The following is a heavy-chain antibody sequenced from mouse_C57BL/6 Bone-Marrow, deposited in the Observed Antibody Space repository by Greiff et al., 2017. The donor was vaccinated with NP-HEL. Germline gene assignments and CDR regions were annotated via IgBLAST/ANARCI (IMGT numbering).Heavy chain of an antibody. V-gene: IGHV1-55*01. Sequence: QVQLQQPGAELVKPGASVKMSCKASGYTFTSYWITWVKQRPGQGLEWIGDIYPGSGSTNYTEKFKSKATLTVDTSSSTAYMQLSSLTSEDSAVYYCARDGSSYGWFADWGQGTLVTVSA. CDR3: ARDGSSYGWFAD. J-gene: IGHJ3*01. CDR1: GYTFTSYW. D-gene: IGHD1-1*01. CDR2: IYPGSGST.